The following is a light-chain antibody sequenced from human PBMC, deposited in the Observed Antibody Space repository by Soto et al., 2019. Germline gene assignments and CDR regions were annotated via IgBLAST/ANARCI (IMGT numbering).Light chain of an antibody. V-gene: IGKV1-27*01. CDR2: AAS. Sequence: DIQVTQYPSSLSASVGDRVTITCRASQDIKNYLAWYQQKQGEIPKLLIYAASTLESGIPPRFSGSGSGTDFTLNINNLQPEDVATYYCQRYYNAPFTFGGGTKVEIK. CDR1: QDIKNY. J-gene: IGKJ4*01. CDR3: QRYYNAPFT.